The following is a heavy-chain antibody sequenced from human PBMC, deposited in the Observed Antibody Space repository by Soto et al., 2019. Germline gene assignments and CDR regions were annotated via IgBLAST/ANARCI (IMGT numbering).Heavy chain of an antibody. CDR1: GFTFSSYA. J-gene: IGHJ4*02. CDR3: AKDGGMITMIVVAKYYFDY. V-gene: IGHV3-23*01. D-gene: IGHD3-22*01. CDR2: ISGSGGST. Sequence: PGGSLRLSCAASGFTFSSYAMSWVRQAPGKGLEWVSAISGSGGSTYYADSVKGRFTISRDNSKNTLYLQMNSLRAEDTAVYYCAKDGGMITMIVVAKYYFDYRGQGTLVTVSS.